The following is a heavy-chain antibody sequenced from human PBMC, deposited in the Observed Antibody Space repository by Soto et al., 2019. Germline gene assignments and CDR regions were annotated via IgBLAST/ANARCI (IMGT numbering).Heavy chain of an antibody. J-gene: IGHJ4*02. CDR3: ARDPGYYDSSGSYFYYFGN. D-gene: IGHD3-22*01. V-gene: IGHV3-30-3*01. Sequence: QVQLVESGGGVVQPGRSLRLSCAVSGFTFSNYAMHWVRQAPGKGLEWVAVISYDGGNKYYADSVKGRFTISRDNSKNTLYLQMNNLRAEDTAVYYCARDPGYYDSSGSYFYYFGNWGQGTLVTVSS. CDR1: GFTFSNYA. CDR2: ISYDGGNK.